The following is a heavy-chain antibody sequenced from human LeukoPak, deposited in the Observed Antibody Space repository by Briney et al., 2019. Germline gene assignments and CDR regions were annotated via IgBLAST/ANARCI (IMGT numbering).Heavy chain of an antibody. V-gene: IGHV4-34*01. J-gene: IGHJ4*02. CDR2: INHSGST. Sequence: SETLSLTGGGDGGSFSGYYWNWIRQPPGKGLEWIGEINHSGSTNYNPSLKRRVTISVDTSQNQFSVRLSSVTAADTAVYYCARGRYLTTGGGAAAGFLDYWGQGTLVTVSS. D-gene: IGHD6-13*01. CDR3: ARGRYLTTGGGAAAGFLDY. CDR1: GGSFSGYY.